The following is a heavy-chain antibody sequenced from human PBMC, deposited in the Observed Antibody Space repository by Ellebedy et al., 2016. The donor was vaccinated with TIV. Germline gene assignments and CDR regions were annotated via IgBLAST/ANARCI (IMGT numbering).Heavy chain of an antibody. J-gene: IGHJ4*02. V-gene: IGHV1-46*01. Sequence: AASVKVSCKASGYILTSHHMHWVREAPGQGLEWMGVINPSSGYTEYAQKFQGRVTMTRDTSTSTAYMELSSLRSEDTAVYYCARDIWADTSAPWGYWGQGTLVTVSS. D-gene: IGHD3-22*01. CDR3: ARDIWADTSAPWGY. CDR1: GYILTSHH. CDR2: INPSSGYT.